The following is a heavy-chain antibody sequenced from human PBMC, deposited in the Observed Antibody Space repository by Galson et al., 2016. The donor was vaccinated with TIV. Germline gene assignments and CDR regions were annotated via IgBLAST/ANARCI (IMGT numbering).Heavy chain of an antibody. CDR3: ARGDSGNYYNSPGADA. D-gene: IGHD1-26*01. CDR1: GGTFRSHS. V-gene: IGHV1-69*02. CDR2: FIPILGIP. J-gene: IGHJ5*02. Sequence: SVKVSCKASGGTFRSHSVTWVRQAPGQGLEWMGRFIPILGIPIYAKSFQGRVTFTADKSAKTAYMELSSLRSEDPAVYFCARGDSGNYYNSPGADAWGQGTLVTVSP.